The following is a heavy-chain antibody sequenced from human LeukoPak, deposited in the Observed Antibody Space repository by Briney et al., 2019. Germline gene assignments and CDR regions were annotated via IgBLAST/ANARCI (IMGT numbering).Heavy chain of an antibody. V-gene: IGHV1-8*01. Sequence: ASVKVSCKASGYTFTNYDINWVRQATGQGLEWMGWMNPNSGNTGYAQKLQGRVTMTRNTSISTAYMELSSLRSEDTAVYYCARGPARSIAVRGWFDPWGRGTLVTVSS. CDR3: ARGPARSIAVRGWFDP. D-gene: IGHD6-6*01. CDR1: GYTFTNYD. J-gene: IGHJ5*02. CDR2: MNPNSGNT.